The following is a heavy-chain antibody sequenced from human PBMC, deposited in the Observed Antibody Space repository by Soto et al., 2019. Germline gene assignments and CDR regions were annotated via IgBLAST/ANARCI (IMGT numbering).Heavy chain of an antibody. V-gene: IGHV1-18*01. D-gene: IGHD2-21*01. J-gene: IGHJ4*02. CDR2: ITGYNGKT. Sequence: QVQLVQSGAEVKKPGASVKVSCKASGYTFTSYGISWVRQAPGQGLEWMGWITGYNGKTNYAQKVPRRVTVTTDTSTATAYIEMRSLRSDDTAVYYCAREAAATERVIDYWGQGTLVTVAS. CDR3: AREAAATERVIDY. CDR1: GYTFTSYG.